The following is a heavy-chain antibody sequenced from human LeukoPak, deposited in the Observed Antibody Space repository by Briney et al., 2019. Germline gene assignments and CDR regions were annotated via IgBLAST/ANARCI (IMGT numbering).Heavy chain of an antibody. J-gene: IGHJ6*02. CDR1: DGSINSYY. D-gene: IGHD3-10*01. Sequence: SETLSLTCSVSDGSINSYYWNWIRRPPGKGLEWIGYIYYNGNTNYSPSLKSRVTMSVDTSKNQFSLKLTSVTAADTAVYYCARLPTSGYYYYGMDVWGQGTTVTVSS. CDR2: IYYNGNT. V-gene: IGHV4-59*01. CDR3: ARLPTSGYYYYGMDV.